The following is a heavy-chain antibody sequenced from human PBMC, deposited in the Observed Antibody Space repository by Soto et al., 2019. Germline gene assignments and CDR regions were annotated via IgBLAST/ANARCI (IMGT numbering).Heavy chain of an antibody. D-gene: IGHD1-1*01. J-gene: IGHJ3*01. Sequence: DVQLVESGGGLIQPGESLRLSCAAFGLTISGKKYVAWVRQAPGKGLEWVSALYDVDGSFYADSVTGRFTTSSDSSKTTVYLQMNDLRPDDPAVYYCATWHEREHAFDVWGQGTTGTISS. CDR1: GLTISGKKY. CDR3: ATWHEREHAFDV. CDR2: LYDVDGS. V-gene: IGHV3-53*01.